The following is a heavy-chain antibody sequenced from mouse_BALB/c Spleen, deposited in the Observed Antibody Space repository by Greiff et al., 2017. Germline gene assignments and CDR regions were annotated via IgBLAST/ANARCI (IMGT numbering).Heavy chain of an antibody. J-gene: IGHJ4*01. D-gene: IGHD4-1*01. Sequence: EVMLVESGGGLVKPGGSLKLSCAASGFTFSDYYMYWVRQTPEKRLEWVATISDGGSYTYYPDSVKGRFTISRDNAKNNLYLQMSSLKSEDTAMYYCARAPNWDYAMDYWGQGTSVTVSS. CDR1: GFTFSDYY. CDR3: ARAPNWDYAMDY. V-gene: IGHV5-4*02. CDR2: ISDGGSYT.